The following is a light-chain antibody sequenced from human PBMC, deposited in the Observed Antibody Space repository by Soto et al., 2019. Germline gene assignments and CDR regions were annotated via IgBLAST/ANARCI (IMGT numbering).Light chain of an antibody. J-gene: IGKJ1*01. V-gene: IGKV3-11*01. CDR2: DAT. CDR1: HSIGNY. CDR3: QQRSNWPPWT. Sequence: VLTQSPATLSLSPGERATLSCRASHSIGNYLVWYQQKPGQAPRLLIYDATKRAIGIPARFSGSGSGTDFSLPISGLEPEDLAVYYCQQRSNWPPWTFGQGTKVEIK.